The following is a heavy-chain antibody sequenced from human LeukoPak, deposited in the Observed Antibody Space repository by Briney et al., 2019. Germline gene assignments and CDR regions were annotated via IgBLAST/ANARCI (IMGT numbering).Heavy chain of an antibody. D-gene: IGHD3-3*01. V-gene: IGHV1-69*05. J-gene: IGHJ6*03. CDR2: IIPIFGTA. CDR1: GGTFSSYA. CDR3: AIRSGYYMDYYNYYMDV. Sequence: ASVKVSCKASGGTFSSYAISWVRHAPGQGLEWMGGIIPIFGTANYAQKFQGRVTITTDESTSTAYMELSSLRSEDTAVYYCAIRSGYYMDYYNYYMDVWGKGTTVTVSS.